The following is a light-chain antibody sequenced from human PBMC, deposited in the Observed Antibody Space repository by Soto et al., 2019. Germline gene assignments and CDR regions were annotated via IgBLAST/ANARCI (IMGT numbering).Light chain of an antibody. V-gene: IGKV1-5*03. CDR1: QNVSNW. Sequence: DVEMTQSPSTLPTSIGDRVTINCRASQNVSNWLAWYQQKPGKAPKLLIYKASRLESGVPSRFSASGSRTDFTLTINSLQSDDFATYFCQQYSKESTFGQGTKPEIK. CDR3: QQYSKEST. J-gene: IGKJ2*01. CDR2: KAS.